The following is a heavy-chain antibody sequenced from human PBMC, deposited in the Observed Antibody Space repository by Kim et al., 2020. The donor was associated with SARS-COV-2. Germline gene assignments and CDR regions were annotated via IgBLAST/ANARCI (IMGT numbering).Heavy chain of an antibody. D-gene: IGHD3-22*01. J-gene: IGHJ4*02. CDR2: IYSGGST. Sequence: GGSLRLSCAASGFTVSSNYMSWVRQAPGKGLEWVSVIYSGGSTYYADSVKGRFTISRDNSKNTLYLQMNSLRAEDTAVYYCASTYYYDSSGYLDYWGQGTLVTVSS. CDR1: GFTVSSNY. V-gene: IGHV3-53*01. CDR3: ASTYYYDSSGYLDY.